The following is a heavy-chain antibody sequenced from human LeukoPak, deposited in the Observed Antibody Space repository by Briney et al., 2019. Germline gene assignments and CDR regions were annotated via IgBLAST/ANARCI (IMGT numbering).Heavy chain of an antibody. CDR3: ASRLMVRGVSGWFDP. V-gene: IGHV1-69*04. D-gene: IGHD3-10*01. CDR1: GGTFSSYA. J-gene: IGHJ5*02. CDR2: IIPILGIA. Sequence: SVKVSCKASGGTFSSYAISWVRQAPRQGLEWMGRIIPILGIANYTQKLQGRVTITADKSTSTAYIGLSSMRSEDTAVYYCASRLMVRGVSGWFDPWGQGTLVTVSS.